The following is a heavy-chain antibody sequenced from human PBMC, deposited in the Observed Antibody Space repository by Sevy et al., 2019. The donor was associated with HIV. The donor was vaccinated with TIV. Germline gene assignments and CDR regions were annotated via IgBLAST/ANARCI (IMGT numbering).Heavy chain of an antibody. Sequence: GGSLRLSCAASGFTFSSYAMHWDRQAPGKGLEWVAVISYDGSNKYYADSVKGRFTISRDNSKNTLYLQMNSLRAEDTAVYYCARDLYKRPPGGFDIWGQGTMVTVSS. CDR3: ARDLYKRPPGGFDI. D-gene: IGHD1-1*01. V-gene: IGHV3-30-3*01. CDR1: GFTFSSYA. CDR2: ISYDGSNK. J-gene: IGHJ3*02.